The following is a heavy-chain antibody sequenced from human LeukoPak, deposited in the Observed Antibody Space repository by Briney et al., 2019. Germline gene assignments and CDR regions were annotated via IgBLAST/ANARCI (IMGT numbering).Heavy chain of an antibody. D-gene: IGHD3-10*01. V-gene: IGHV1-18*01. CDR3: ARDLSGLLWFGESSPWFDP. CDR1: GYTFTSYG. CDR2: ISAYNGNT. Sequence: ASVKVSCKASGYTFTSYGISWVRQAPGQGLEWMGWISAYNGNTNYAQKLQGRVAMTTDTSTSTAYMELRSLGSDDTAVYYCARDLSGLLWFGESSPWFDPWGQGTLVTVSS. J-gene: IGHJ5*02.